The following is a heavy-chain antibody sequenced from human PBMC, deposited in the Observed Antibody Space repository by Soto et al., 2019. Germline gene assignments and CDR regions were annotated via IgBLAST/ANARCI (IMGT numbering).Heavy chain of an antibody. CDR2: IYYSGST. J-gene: IGHJ6*02. Sequence: PXPIRSPTCTVSGRSISSRGYYWSWIRQHPGKGLEWIGYIYYSGSTYYNPSLKSRVTISVDTSKNQFSLKLSSVTAADTAVYYCARSTKMVYANYYYYYGMDAWGQGTTVTVSS. CDR1: GRSISSRGYY. V-gene: IGHV4-31*03. CDR3: ARSTKMVYANYYYYYGMDA. D-gene: IGHD2-8*01.